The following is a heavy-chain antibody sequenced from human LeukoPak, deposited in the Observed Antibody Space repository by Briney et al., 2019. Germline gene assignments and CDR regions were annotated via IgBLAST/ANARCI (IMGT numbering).Heavy chain of an antibody. CDR2: IYPGDSDT. D-gene: IGHD1-1*01. Sequence: GESLKISCKGSGYKFTTYWIGWVRRMPGKGLEWMGIIYPGDSDTRYSPSFQGQVTISSDKSISTAYLQWSSLKASDTAVYYCARHLGEHQLDAPLVYWGQGTLVTVSS. CDR3: ARHLGEHQLDAPLVY. CDR1: GYKFTTYW. V-gene: IGHV5-51*01. J-gene: IGHJ4*02.